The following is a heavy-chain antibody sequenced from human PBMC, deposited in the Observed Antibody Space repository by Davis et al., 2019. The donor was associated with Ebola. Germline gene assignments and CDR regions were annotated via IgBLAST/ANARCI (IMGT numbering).Heavy chain of an antibody. Sequence: GGSLRLSCKGSGYRFTTYWIGWVRQMPGKGLEWMGIIYPGDSDTRYSPSFQGQVTISADESFSTAYLQWSSLKASDTAMYYCARGTSLPRNFDYWGQGTLVTVSS. CDR3: ARGTSLPRNFDY. J-gene: IGHJ4*02. CDR2: IYPGDSDT. CDR1: GYRFTTYW. V-gene: IGHV5-51*01. D-gene: IGHD3-10*01.